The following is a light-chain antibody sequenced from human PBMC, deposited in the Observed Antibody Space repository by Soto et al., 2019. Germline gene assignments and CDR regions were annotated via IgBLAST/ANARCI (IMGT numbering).Light chain of an antibody. J-gene: IGKJ4*01. Sequence: EIVLTQSPGTLSLSPGERATLSCRASQTVRTNYLAWFQHKPGQAPRLLIYGASSRTTGIPDRFSGSGSGTDSTLTINRLEPEDFAVYFCQQYSDSPLTFRGGTKVEIK. CDR2: GAS. V-gene: IGKV3-20*01. CDR3: QQYSDSPLT. CDR1: QTVRTNY.